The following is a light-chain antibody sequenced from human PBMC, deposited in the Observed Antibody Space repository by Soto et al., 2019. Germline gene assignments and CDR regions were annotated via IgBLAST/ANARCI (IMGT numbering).Light chain of an antibody. Sequence: DIQMTQSPSTLSGSVGDRVTITCLASQTISSWLAWYQQKPGKATKLLIYKASTLKSGVPSRFSGSGSGTEFTLTISSLQPDDFATYYCQHYNRYSEAFGQGTKVELK. CDR2: KAS. CDR1: QTISSW. CDR3: QHYNRYSEA. J-gene: IGKJ1*01. V-gene: IGKV1-5*03.